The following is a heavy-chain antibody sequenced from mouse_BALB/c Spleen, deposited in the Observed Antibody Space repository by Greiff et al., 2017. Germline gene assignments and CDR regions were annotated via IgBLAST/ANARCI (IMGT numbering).Heavy chain of an antibody. J-gene: IGHJ3*01. V-gene: IGHV5-17*02. CDR3: AREDDYDWFAY. Sequence: EVQRVESGGGLVQPGGSRKLSCAASGFTFSSFGMHWVRQAPEKGLEWVAYISSGSSTIYYADTVKGRFTISRDNPKNTLFLQMTSLRSEDTAMYYCAREDDYDWFAYWGQGTLVTVSA. D-gene: IGHD2-4*01. CDR2: ISSGSSTI. CDR1: GFTFSSFG.